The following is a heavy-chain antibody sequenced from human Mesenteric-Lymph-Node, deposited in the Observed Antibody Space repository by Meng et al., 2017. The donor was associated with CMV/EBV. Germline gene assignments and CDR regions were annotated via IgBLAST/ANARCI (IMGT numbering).Heavy chain of an antibody. CDR1: GFTFSSYA. CDR3: TSSSWTN. V-gene: IGHV3-30*04. Sequence: GESLKISCAASGFTFSSYAMHWVRQAPGKGLEWVAVISYDGSNKYYADSVKGRFTISRDNSKNTLYLQMNSLRAEDTAVYYCTSSSWTNWGQGTLVTVSS. J-gene: IGHJ4*02. CDR2: ISYDGSNK. D-gene: IGHD6-13*01.